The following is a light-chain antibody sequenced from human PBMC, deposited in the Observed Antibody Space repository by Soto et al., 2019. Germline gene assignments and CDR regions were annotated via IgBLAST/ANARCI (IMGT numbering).Light chain of an antibody. CDR2: GAS. J-gene: IGKJ1*01. Sequence: EIVMQQSPATLSVSPGERATLSCRASQSVSSNLAWYQQKPGQAPMLLIYGASTRATGIPASFSGSGSGPEFTLTISSLQSEDFAVYYCQQDNNWPPWTFGQVTKVEI. V-gene: IGKV3-15*01. CDR1: QSVSSN. CDR3: QQDNNWPPWT.